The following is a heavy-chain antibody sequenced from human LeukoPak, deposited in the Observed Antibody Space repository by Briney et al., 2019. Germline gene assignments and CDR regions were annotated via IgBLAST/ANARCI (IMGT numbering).Heavy chain of an antibody. CDR3: ARDLAAAGKGLLDY. V-gene: IGHV7-4-1*02. CDR2: INTNTGNP. CDR1: GYTFTSYA. Sequence: ASVKVSCKASGYTFTSYAMNWVRQAPGQGLEWMGWINTNTGNPTYAQGFTGRFVFSLDTSVSTAYLQISSLKAEDTAGYYCARDLAAAGKGLLDYWGQGTLVTVSS. D-gene: IGHD6-13*01. J-gene: IGHJ4*02.